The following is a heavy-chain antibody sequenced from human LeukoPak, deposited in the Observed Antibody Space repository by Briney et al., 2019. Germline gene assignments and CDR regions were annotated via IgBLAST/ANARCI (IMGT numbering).Heavy chain of an antibody. CDR1: EFTFGDYA. V-gene: IGHV3-49*03. D-gene: IGHD6-13*01. Sequence: PGRSLRLSCTASEFTFGDYALSWFRQAPGKGQEWLGFIRSKAYGGTTQYAASVKGRFTIPRDDSRSIAYLQMNSLKSEDTAVYYCTRLIGLQLVSDPYLDYWGQGTLVTVSS. CDR2: IRSKAYGGTT. J-gene: IGHJ4*02. CDR3: TRLIGLQLVSDPYLDY.